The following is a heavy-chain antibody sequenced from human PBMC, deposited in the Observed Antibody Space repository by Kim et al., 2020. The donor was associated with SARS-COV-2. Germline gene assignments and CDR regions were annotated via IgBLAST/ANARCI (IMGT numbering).Heavy chain of an antibody. CDR2: INHSGST. D-gene: IGHD5-18*01. J-gene: IGHJ4*02. CDR3: ARGPNVDTAMGHFDY. V-gene: IGHV4-34*01. Sequence: SETLSLTCAVYGGSFSGYYWSWIRQPPGKGLEWIGEINHSGSTNYNPSLKSRVTISVDTSKNQFSLKLSSVTAADTAVYYCARGPNVDTAMGHFDYWGQG. CDR1: GGSFSGYY.